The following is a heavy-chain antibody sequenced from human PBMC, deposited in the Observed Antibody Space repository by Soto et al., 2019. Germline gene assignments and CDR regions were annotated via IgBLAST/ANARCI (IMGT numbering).Heavy chain of an antibody. CDR2: IIPILGIA. V-gene: IGHV1-69*02. Sequence: ASVKVSCKASGGTFSSYTISWVRQAPGQGLEWMGRIIPILGIANYAQKFQGRVTITADKSTSTAYMELSSLRSEDTAVYYCAITSPDIVVVVAAIPKWGWFDPWGQGTLVTVSS. CDR1: GGTFSSYT. CDR3: AITSPDIVVVVAAIPKWGWFDP. D-gene: IGHD2-15*01. J-gene: IGHJ5*02.